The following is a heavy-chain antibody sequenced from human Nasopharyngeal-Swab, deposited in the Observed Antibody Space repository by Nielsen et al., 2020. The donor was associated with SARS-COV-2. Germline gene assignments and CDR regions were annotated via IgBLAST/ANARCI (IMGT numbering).Heavy chain of an antibody. J-gene: IGHJ3*02. V-gene: IGHV1-18*01. CDR3: ARDSWFGELGNAFDI. D-gene: IGHD3-10*01. CDR1: GYTFTSHG. Sequence: ASVKVSCKASGYTFTSHGISWVRQAPGQGLEWMGWISAYNGNTNYAQKLQGRVTMTTDTSTSTAYMELRSLRSDDTAVYYCARDSWFGELGNAFDIWGQGTMVTVSS. CDR2: ISAYNGNT.